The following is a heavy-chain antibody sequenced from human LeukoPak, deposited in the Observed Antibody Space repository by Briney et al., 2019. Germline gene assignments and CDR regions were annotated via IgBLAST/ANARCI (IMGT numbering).Heavy chain of an antibody. J-gene: IGHJ4*02. D-gene: IGHD3-22*01. Sequence: SETLSLTCTVSGYSISSGFYWGWIRQPPGKGLEWIGSIYHSGSTYYNPSLKSRVTISVDTSKNQFSLRLNSVTATDTAMYYCARGPYSYDGSGCFDYWGQGALVTVSS. V-gene: IGHV4-38-2*02. CDR3: ARGPYSYDGSGCFDY. CDR1: GYSISSGFY. CDR2: IYHSGST.